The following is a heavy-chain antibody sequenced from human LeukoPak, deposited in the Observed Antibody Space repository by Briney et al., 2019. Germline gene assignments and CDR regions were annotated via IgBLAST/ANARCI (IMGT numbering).Heavy chain of an antibody. D-gene: IGHD3-16*01. J-gene: IGHJ6*04. CDR3: ARDPGYESWSPFWGGMDV. CDR1: GFTFSSSW. CDR2: ITRDGGST. V-gene: IGHV3-74*01. Sequence: QPGGSLRLSCAASGFTFSSSWMHWVRQAPGKGLVWVSRITRDGGSTTYADSVKGRFTTSRDNAKNTLYLQMDSLRDDDTAVYYCARDPGYESWSPFWGGMDVWGNGTTVTVSS.